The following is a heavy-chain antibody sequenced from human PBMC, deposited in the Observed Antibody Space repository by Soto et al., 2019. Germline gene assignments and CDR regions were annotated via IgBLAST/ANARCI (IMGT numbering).Heavy chain of an antibody. CDR1: GGSFIGYY. D-gene: IGHD5-18*01. J-gene: IGHJ4*02. Sequence: SETLSLTCAVYGGSFIGYYWSWIRQPPGKGLEWIGEINHSGNTNYNSSLKTRVTISPDTSANQFSLRLSSVTAADTAVYYCARAGSGYSFDYWGQGTMVTVSS. CDR3: ARAGSGYSFDY. V-gene: IGHV4-34*01. CDR2: INHSGNT.